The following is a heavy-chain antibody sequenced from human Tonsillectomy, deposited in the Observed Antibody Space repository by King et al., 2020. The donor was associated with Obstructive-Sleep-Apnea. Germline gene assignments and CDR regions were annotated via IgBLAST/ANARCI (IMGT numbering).Heavy chain of an antibody. Sequence: LVQSGAEVKKPGASVKVSCKASGYTFTSYDVNWVRQATGQGLEWMGWMKSNSGDTGYALNFHGRPPMTRNTSTNTAYMELSSLRSEDTAVYYCARAFYDILGSYYSPPDYWGQGTLVTVSS. CDR2: MKSNSGDT. D-gene: IGHD3-9*01. CDR3: ARAFYDILGSYYSPPDY. CDR1: GYTFTSYD. V-gene: IGHV1-8*01. J-gene: IGHJ4*02.